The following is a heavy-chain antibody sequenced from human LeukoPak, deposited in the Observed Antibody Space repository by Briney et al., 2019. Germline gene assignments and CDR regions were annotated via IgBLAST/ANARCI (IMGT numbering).Heavy chain of an antibody. J-gene: IGHJ6*02. V-gene: IGHV1-18*01. CDR3: ARDQGDTAMPAYYYYGMDV. CDR2: ISAYNGNT. D-gene: IGHD5-18*01. Sequence: GASVKVSCKASGYTFTSYGISWVRQAPGQGLEWMGWISAYNGNTNYAQKLQGRVTMTTDTSTSTAYMELRSLRSDDTAVYYCARDQGDTAMPAYYYYGMDVWGQGTTVTVSS. CDR1: GYTFTSYG.